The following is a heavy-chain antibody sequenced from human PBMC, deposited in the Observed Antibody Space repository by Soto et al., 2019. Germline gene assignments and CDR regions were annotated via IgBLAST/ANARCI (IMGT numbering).Heavy chain of an antibody. CDR3: ARESSSGWYFDY. Sequence: GGSLRLSCAASGFTVSINYMSWVRQAPGKGLEWVSVMYSGGSTYYADSVKGRFTISRHNSKNTLYLQMNSLRAEDTAVYYCARESSSGWYFDYWGQGTLVTVSS. CDR1: GFTVSINY. V-gene: IGHV3-53*04. CDR2: MYSGGST. D-gene: IGHD6-19*01. J-gene: IGHJ4*02.